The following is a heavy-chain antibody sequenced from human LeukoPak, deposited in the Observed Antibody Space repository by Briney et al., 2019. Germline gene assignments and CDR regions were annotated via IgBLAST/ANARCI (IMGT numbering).Heavy chain of an antibody. CDR2: MNPNSGNT. Sequence: ASVKVSCKASGYTFTSYDINWVRQATGQGLEWMGWMNPNSGNTGYAQKFQGRVTMTRNTSISTAYMELSSLRSEDTAVYYCARGLRYFDWLYLETYYYYGMDVWGQGTTVTVS. CDR3: ARGLRYFDWLYLETYYYYGMDV. D-gene: IGHD3-9*01. V-gene: IGHV1-8*01. J-gene: IGHJ6*02. CDR1: GYTFTSYD.